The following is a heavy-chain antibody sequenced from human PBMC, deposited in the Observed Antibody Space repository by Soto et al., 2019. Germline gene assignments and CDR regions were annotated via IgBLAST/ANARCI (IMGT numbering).Heavy chain of an antibody. CDR3: AKGLLGATGAAFDI. V-gene: IGHV3-23*01. D-gene: IGHD1-26*01. J-gene: IGHJ3*02. Sequence: GGSLRPSCAASGFTFSSYAMSWVRQAPGMGLEWVSAISGSGGSTYYADSVKGRFTISRDNSKNTLYLQMNSLRAEDTAVYYCAKGLLGATGAAFDIWGQGTMVTVSS. CDR1: GFTFSSYA. CDR2: ISGSGGST.